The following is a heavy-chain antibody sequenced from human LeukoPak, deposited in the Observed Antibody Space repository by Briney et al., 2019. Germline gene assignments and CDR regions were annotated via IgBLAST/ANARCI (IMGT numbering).Heavy chain of an antibody. Sequence: GRSLRLSCAAPGFTFSSYAMHWVRQAPGKGLEWVAVISYDGSNKYYADSVKGRFTISRDNSKNTLYLQMNSLRAEDTAVYYCARATEMVRGVTLGGFHYWGQGTLVTVSS. D-gene: IGHD3-10*01. J-gene: IGHJ4*02. CDR3: ARATEMVRGVTLGGFHY. V-gene: IGHV3-30*04. CDR2: ISYDGSNK. CDR1: GFTFSSYA.